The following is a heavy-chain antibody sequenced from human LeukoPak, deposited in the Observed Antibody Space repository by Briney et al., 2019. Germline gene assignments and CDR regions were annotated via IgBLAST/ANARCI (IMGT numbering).Heavy chain of an antibody. CDR2: IDPSDSYT. J-gene: IGHJ3*02. V-gene: IGHV5-10-1*01. D-gene: IGHD6-19*01. CDR1: GYSFTSYW. Sequence: GESLRISCKGSGYSFTSYWISWVRQMPGKGLEWMGRIDPSDSYTNYSPSFQGHVTISADKSISTAYLQWSSLKASDTAVYYCASLLDSSGWANDAFDIWGQGIMVTVSS. CDR3: ASLLDSSGWANDAFDI.